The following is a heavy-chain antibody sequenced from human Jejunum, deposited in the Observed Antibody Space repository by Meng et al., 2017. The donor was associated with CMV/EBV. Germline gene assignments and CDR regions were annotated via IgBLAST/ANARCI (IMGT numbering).Heavy chain of an antibody. V-gene: IGHV3-43D*03. CDR1: FPVDDYA. CDR2: ISWDGGST. CDR3: AKDIGNWKRDYYGMDV. Sequence: FPVDDYAMHWVRQAPGKGLEWVSLISWDGGSTYYADSVKGRFTISRDNSKNSLYLQMNSLRAEDTALYYCAKDIGNWKRDYYGMDVWGQGTTVTVSS. J-gene: IGHJ6*02. D-gene: IGHD1-1*01.